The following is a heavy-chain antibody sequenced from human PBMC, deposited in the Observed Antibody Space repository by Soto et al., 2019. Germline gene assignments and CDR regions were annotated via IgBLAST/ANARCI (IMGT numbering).Heavy chain of an antibody. V-gene: IGHV4-38-2*01. Sequence: SETLSLTCAVSGYSISSGYYWGWIRQPPGKGLEWIGSIYHSGSTYYNPSLKSRVTISVDTSKNQFSLKLSSVTAADTAVYYCRSREAPLFNYAMAVWGQGTTVSVPS. CDR1: GYSISSGYY. D-gene: IGHD1-26*01. J-gene: IGHJ6*02. CDR2: IYHSGST. CDR3: RSREAPLFNYAMAV.